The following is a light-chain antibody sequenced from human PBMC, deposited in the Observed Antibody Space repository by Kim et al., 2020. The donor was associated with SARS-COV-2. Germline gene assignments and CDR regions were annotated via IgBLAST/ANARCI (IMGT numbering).Light chain of an antibody. Sequence: SPGACSQLTWPLSCEESGYLHRRQQQQPAKAPGHLMKVVSSGTSDKGRGAPHRVSGSSAGAHRYLTISNLQSEDGADYYCETLKVFGGGTQMTVL. CDR2: VVSSGTS. CDR1: CEESGYL. CDR3: ETLKV. J-gene: IGLJ3*02. V-gene: IGLV4-60*03.